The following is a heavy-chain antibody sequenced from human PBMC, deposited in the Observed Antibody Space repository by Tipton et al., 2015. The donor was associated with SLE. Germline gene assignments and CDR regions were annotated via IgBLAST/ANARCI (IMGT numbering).Heavy chain of an antibody. CDR1: GFFFDDYT. V-gene: IGHV3-9*01. J-gene: IGHJ4*02. D-gene: IGHD5-24*01. Sequence: SLRLSCAASGFFFDDYTMHWVRQAPGKGLEWVSGVSWNNDSIGYADSVKGRFTISRDNAKNSLYLQMNSLRPEDTAMYYCAREAMTTIPYYFDSWGQGTLVTVSS. CDR2: VSWNNDSI. CDR3: AREAMTTIPYYFDS.